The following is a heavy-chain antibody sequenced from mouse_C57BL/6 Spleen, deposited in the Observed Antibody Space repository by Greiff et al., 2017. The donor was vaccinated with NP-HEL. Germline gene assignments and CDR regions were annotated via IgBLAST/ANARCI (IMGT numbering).Heavy chain of an antibody. J-gene: IGHJ2*01. CDR3: ARGLYGSSYFDY. Sequence: QVQLQQSGAELVKPGASVKISCKASGYAFSCYWMDWVKQRPGKGLEWIGQIYPGDGDTNYNGKFKGKATLTADKSSSTAYMQLSSLTSEDSAVYFCARGLYGSSYFDYWGQGTTLTVSS. V-gene: IGHV1-80*01. CDR2: IYPGDGDT. D-gene: IGHD1-1*01. CDR1: GYAFSCYW.